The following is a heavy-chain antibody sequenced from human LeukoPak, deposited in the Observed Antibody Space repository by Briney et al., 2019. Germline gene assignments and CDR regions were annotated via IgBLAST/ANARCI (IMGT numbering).Heavy chain of an antibody. J-gene: IGHJ6*03. CDR3: ARDTSAFLTGYYYMDV. D-gene: IGHD2-2*01. CDR2: ISGRGDNT. V-gene: IGHV3-23*01. Sequence: GGSLRLSCAASGFTFSNYAVSWVRQAPGKGLEWVSAISGRGDNTYCADSVRGRFTISRDNSKNTLYLQMNSLRAEDTAVYYCARDTSAFLTGYYYMDVWGKGTTVTVSS. CDR1: GFTFSNYA.